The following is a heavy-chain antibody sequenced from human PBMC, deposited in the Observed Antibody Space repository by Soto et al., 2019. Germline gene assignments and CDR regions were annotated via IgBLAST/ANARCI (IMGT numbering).Heavy chain of an antibody. CDR3: ARDDRRVFYHFWSGYYGRIDY. Sequence: QVQLVQSGAEVKKPGASVKVSCKASGYTFTSYGISWVRQAPGQGLEWMGWISAYNGNTNYAQKLQGRVTMTTDTSTTTAYMERRSLRSDDTAVYYCARDDRRVFYHFWSGYYGRIDYWGQRTLVTVSS. V-gene: IGHV1-18*01. J-gene: IGHJ4*02. CDR2: ISAYNGNT. CDR1: GYTFTSYG. D-gene: IGHD3-3*01.